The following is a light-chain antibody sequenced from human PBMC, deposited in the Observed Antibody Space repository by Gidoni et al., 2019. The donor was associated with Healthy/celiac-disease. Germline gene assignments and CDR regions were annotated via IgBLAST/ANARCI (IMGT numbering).Light chain of an antibody. CDR2: AAS. J-gene: IGKJ4*01. Sequence: DIQMTQSPSSLSASVVDRVTITCRASQSISSYLNWYQQKPGKAPKLLIYAASSLQSGVPSRFSCSGSGTDFTLTISSLQPEDFATYYCQQSYSTPLTFGGGTKVEIK. V-gene: IGKV1-39*01. CDR1: QSISSY. CDR3: QQSYSTPLT.